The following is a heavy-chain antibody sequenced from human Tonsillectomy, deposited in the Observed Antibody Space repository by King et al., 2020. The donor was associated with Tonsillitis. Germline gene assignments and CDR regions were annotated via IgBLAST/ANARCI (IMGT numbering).Heavy chain of an antibody. D-gene: IGHD2-21*01. CDR2: ISAYNGDT. Sequence: QLVQSGAEVKKPGASVTVSCKASGYTFTSHGVSWVRQAPGQGLEWMGWISAYNGDTNYAQKFQGRVTMTRDTSKNTAYMELRSRESYDTAVYYCVRDMHGSIPTFDAFNICGQGKMVTVSS. CDR1: GYTFTSHG. CDR3: VRDMHGSIPTFDAFNI. V-gene: IGHV1-18*04. J-gene: IGHJ3*02.